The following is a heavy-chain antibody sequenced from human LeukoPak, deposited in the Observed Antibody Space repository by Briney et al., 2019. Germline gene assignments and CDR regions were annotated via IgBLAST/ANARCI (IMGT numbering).Heavy chain of an antibody. CDR1: GGTFSSYA. J-gene: IGHJ6*03. Sequence: SSVKVSFKASGGTFSSYAISWVRQAPGQGLEWMGGIIPIFGAANYAQKFQGRVTITTDESTSTAYIELSSLRSEDTAVYYCARGWVKAMVTLGMDVWGKGTTVTVS. D-gene: IGHD5-18*01. CDR3: ARGWVKAMVTLGMDV. CDR2: IIPIFGAA. V-gene: IGHV1-69*05.